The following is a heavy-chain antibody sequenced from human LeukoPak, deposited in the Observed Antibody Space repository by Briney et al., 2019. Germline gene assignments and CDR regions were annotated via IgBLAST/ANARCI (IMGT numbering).Heavy chain of an antibody. V-gene: IGHV3-53*01. J-gene: IGHJ4*02. Sequence: ETLSLTCTVSGDSISSYYWSWVRQAPGKGLEWVSVIYSGGSTYYADSVKGRFTISRDKSKNTLYLQMNSLRAEDTAVYYCTRHRGLLWSTSWGQGTLVTVSS. CDR3: TRHRGLLWSTS. CDR1: GDSISSYY. D-gene: IGHD3-10*01. CDR2: IYSGGST.